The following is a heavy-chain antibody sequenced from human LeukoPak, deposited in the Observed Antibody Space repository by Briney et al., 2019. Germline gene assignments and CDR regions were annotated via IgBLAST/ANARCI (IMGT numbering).Heavy chain of an antibody. V-gene: IGHV3-23*01. CDR2: ISGSGGST. CDR1: GFTFSSYA. J-gene: IGHJ4*02. Sequence: GGSLRLSCAASGFTFSSYAMSWVRQAPGKGLEWVSAISGSGGSTYYADSVKGRFTISRDNSKNTLYLQMNSLRAEDTAVYYCANDSSMVWGVITDFDYWGQGTLVTVSS. D-gene: IGHD3-10*01. CDR3: ANDSSMVWGVITDFDY.